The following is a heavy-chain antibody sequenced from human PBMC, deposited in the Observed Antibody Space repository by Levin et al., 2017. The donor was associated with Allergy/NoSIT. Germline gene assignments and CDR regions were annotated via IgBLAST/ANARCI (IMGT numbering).Heavy chain of an antibody. CDR3: TRESSSAGTH. V-gene: IGHV4-38-2*02. D-gene: IGHD1-1*01. CDR1: GFSIISDYH. J-gene: IGHJ4*02. CDR2: VYHNGVT. Sequence: SETLSLTCTVYGFSIISDYHWGWARQPPGKGLEWIGSVYHNGVTYYNPSLKSRLAISVDTSKNQFSLRVSSVTATDTAIYYCTRESSSAGTHWGQGTLVTVSS.